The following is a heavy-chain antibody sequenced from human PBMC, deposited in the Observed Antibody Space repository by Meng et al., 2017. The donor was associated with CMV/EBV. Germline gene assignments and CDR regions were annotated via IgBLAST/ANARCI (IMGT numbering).Heavy chain of an antibody. CDR2: IYTSGST. V-gene: IGHV4-61*02. D-gene: IGHD1-1*01. CDR1: GGSISSGSYY. J-gene: IGHJ5*02. Sequence: QLQESGPGLVKPSQTLFLTRPVSGGSISSGSYYWSWIRQPAGKGLEWIGRIYTSGSTNYNPSLKSRVTISVDTSKNQFSLKLSSVTAADTAVYYCAREAFKVLFFPFDPWGQGTLVTVSS. CDR3: AREAFKVLFFPFDP.